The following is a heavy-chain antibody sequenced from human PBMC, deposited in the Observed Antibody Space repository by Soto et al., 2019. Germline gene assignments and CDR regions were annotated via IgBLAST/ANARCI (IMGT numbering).Heavy chain of an antibody. J-gene: IGHJ4*02. Sequence: LRLSCASSGFTFSSHAMSWVRQAPGKGLEWVSTITGSGGTIYYVDSVKGRFTISRENSKSTLFLQTNSLRAEDTAVYYCATGGHDATAVADYWGQGTLVTVSS. D-gene: IGHD5-12*01. CDR1: GFTFSSHA. CDR3: ATGGHDATAVADY. V-gene: IGHV3-23*01. CDR2: ITGSGGTI.